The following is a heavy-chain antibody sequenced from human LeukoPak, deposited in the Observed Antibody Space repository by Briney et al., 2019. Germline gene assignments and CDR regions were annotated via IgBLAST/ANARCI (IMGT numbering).Heavy chain of an antibody. V-gene: IGHV4-34*01. D-gene: IGHD1-26*01. CDR1: GGSFSGYY. CDR3: ARYAGASIVGAHDAFDI. CDR2: IYYSGST. J-gene: IGHJ3*02. Sequence: MTSETLSLTCAVYGGSFSGYYWGWIRQPPGKGLEWIGSIYYSGSTYYNPSLKSRVTISVDTSKNQFSLKLSSVTAADTAVYYCARYAGASIVGAHDAFDIWGQGTMVTVSS.